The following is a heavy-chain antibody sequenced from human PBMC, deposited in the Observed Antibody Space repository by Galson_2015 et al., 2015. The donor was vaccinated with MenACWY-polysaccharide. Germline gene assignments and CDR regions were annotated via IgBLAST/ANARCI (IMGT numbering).Heavy chain of an antibody. D-gene: IGHD6-19*01. V-gene: IGHV3-21*01. Sequence: SLRLSCAASGFTFSSYSMNWVRQAPGKGLEWVSSISGGSSYIYYADSVKGRFTISRDNAKSSLFLQMNSLRAEDTAVYYCARGLNVGIAVAGYFDHWGQGSLVTVSS. CDR2: ISGGSSYI. J-gene: IGHJ4*02. CDR1: GFTFSSYS. CDR3: ARGLNVGIAVAGYFDH.